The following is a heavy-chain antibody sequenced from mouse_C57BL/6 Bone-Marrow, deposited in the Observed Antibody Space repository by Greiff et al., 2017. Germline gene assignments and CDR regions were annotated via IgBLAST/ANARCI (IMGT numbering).Heavy chain of an antibody. CDR2: INSDGGST. CDR1: EYEFPSHD. Sequence: EVKLQESGGGLVQPGESLKLSCESNEYEFPSHDMSWVRKTPEKRLELVAAINSDGGSTYYPDTMERRFIISRDNTKKTLYLQMSSLRSEDTALYYCARLAGTPYAMDYWGQGTSVTVSS. D-gene: IGHD1-1*01. CDR3: ARLAGTPYAMDY. V-gene: IGHV5-2*01. J-gene: IGHJ4*01.